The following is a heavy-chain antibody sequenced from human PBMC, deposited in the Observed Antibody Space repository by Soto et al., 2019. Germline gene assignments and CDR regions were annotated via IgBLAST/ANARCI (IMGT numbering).Heavy chain of an antibody. CDR2: ILYDGSNK. CDR3: AKEEMATIDY. V-gene: IGHV3-30*18. J-gene: IGHJ4*02. CDR1: GFTFSHYG. Sequence: PGGSLRLSCAASGFTFSHYGMQWVRQAPGKGLEWVAVILYDGSNKYYADSVKGRFTISRNNSKDTLFLQMNSLRAEDTAVYFCAKEEMATIDYWGQGSLVTVSS.